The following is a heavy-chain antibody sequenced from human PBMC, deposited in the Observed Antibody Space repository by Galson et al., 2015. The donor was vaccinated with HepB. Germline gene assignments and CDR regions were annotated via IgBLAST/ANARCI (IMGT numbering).Heavy chain of an antibody. CDR2: ISQESGSYM. V-gene: IGHV3-21*01. J-gene: IGHJ6*02. D-gene: IGHD1-1*01. CDR3: ATYVPSPDHWYYGMDV. Sequence: SLRLSCAASGFTFSRYTMHWVRQAPGQGLEWVSTISQESGSYMFYGDSVRGRFIISRDNAKNSLYLQLNSLRVEDTAVYYCATYVPSPDHWYYGMDVWGQGTTVTVSS. CDR1: GFTFSRYT.